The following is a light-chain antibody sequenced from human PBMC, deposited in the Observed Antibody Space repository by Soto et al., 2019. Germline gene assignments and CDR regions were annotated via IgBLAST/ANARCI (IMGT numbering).Light chain of an antibody. CDR2: GAF. CDR1: QSVRSN. J-gene: IGKJ5*01. CDR3: QQRSNWPPEIT. V-gene: IGKV3-15*01. Sequence: EIVMTQSPVTLSVSPGERATLSCRASQSVRSNLAWYQQKPGQAPNLLIYGAFTRATGIPARFSGTGSGTEFTLTISSLQAEDVAVYYCQQRSNWPPEITFGQGTRLEI.